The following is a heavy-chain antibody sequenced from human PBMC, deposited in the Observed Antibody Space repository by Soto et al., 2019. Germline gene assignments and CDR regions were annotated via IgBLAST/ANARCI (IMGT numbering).Heavy chain of an antibody. V-gene: IGHV4-59*08. Sequence: SETLSLTCTVSGGSINNYYWSWVRQPPGKGLEWFGYIYYSGSTNYNPSLKSRVTISVDTSKNQFSLKLSSVTAADTAVYYCARHPRDSHLVRGVIKGYYFYYYMDVWGKGTTVT. CDR1: GGSINNYY. CDR2: IYYSGST. CDR3: ARHPRDSHLVRGVIKGYYFYYYMDV. D-gene: IGHD3-10*01. J-gene: IGHJ6*03.